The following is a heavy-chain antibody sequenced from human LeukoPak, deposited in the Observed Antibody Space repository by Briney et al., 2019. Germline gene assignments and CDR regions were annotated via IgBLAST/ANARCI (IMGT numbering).Heavy chain of an antibody. CDR2: IYYSGST. CDR1: GGSISSYY. Sequence: PSETLSLTCTVSGGSISSYYWSWIRQPPGKGLEWVGYIYYSGSTNYNPSLKSRVTISVDTSKNQFPLKLSSVTAADTAVYYCARALNYYDSSGYYSYYFDYWGQGTLVTVSS. CDR3: ARALNYYDSSGYYSYYFDY. V-gene: IGHV4-59*01. J-gene: IGHJ4*02. D-gene: IGHD3-22*01.